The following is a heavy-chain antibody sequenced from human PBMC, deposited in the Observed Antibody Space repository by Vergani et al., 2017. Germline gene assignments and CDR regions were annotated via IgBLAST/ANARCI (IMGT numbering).Heavy chain of an antibody. V-gene: IGHV3-9*01. D-gene: IGHD6-19*01. J-gene: IGHJ3*02. CDR3: AKDIGLYYIAVTCTMSAFDI. CDR1: GFTFDDYA. CDR2: ISWKRGST. Sequence: EVQLVESGGGLVQPGRSLRLSCAASGFTFDDYAMQWVRQAPGKGLEWVSGISWKRGSTGYAESVKGRFTIPRDKVKNALYLQMNSLRAEDTALYYCAKDIGLYYIAVTCTMSAFDIWGQGTMVTVSS.